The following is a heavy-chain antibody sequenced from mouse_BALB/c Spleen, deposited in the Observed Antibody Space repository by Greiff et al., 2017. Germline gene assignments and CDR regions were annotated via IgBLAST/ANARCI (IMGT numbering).Heavy chain of an antibody. CDR1: GFNIKDTY. CDR2: IDPANGNT. CDR3: ARDGYYRYWYFDV. J-gene: IGHJ1*01. V-gene: IGHV14-3*02. Sequence: EVKLQESGAELVKPGASVKLSCTASGFNIKDTYMHWVKQRPEQGLEWIGRIDPANGNTKYDPKFQGKATITADTSSNTAYLQLSSLTSEDTAVYYCARDGYYRYWYFDVWGAGTTVTVSS. D-gene: IGHD2-3*01.